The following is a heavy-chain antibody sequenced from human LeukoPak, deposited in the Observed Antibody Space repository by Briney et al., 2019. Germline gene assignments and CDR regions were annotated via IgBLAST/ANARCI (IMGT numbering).Heavy chain of an antibody. CDR1: GGSFSGYY. CDR2: INHSGST. V-gene: IGHV4-34*01. CDR3: ARGVVVAAPWFDP. Sequence: SETLSLTCAVYGGSFSGYYWSWIRQPPGKGLEWIGEINHSGSTNYNPSLKSRVTISVDTSKNQFSLKLSSVTAADTAVYYCARGVVVAAPWFDPWGQGTLVTVSS. D-gene: IGHD2-15*01. J-gene: IGHJ5*02.